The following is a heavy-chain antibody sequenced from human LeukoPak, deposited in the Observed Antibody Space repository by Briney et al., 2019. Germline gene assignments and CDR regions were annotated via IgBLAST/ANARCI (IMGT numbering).Heavy chain of an antibody. Sequence: GGSLRLSCAASGFTFSNYWMHWVRQAPGKGLVWVSRINSDGSSTSYADSVKGRFTISRDNAKNTLYLQMNSLRAEDTAVYYCLVQCSVGSCSFFDYWGQGTLVTVSS. D-gene: IGHD2-15*01. J-gene: IGHJ4*02. V-gene: IGHV3-74*01. CDR3: LVQCSVGSCSFFDY. CDR1: GFTFSNYW. CDR2: INSDGSST.